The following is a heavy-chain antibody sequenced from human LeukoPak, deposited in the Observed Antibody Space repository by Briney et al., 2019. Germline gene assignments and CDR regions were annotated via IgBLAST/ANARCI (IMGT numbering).Heavy chain of an antibody. D-gene: IGHD3-22*01. J-gene: IGHJ3*02. CDR1: GFTFSNYD. V-gene: IGHV3-13*01. CDR2: IGIAGDT. Sequence: GGSLRLSCAASGFTFSNYDMHWVRQATGKGLEWVSGIGIAGDTHYPGSVKGRFTISRENAKNSLYLQMNSLRAGDTAVYYCAGAARYYGSSGAHAFDIWGQGTMVTVS. CDR3: AGAARYYGSSGAHAFDI.